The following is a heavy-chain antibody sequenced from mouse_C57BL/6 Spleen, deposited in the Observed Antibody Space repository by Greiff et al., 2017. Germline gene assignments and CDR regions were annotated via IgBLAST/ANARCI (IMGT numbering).Heavy chain of an antibody. CDR1: GYTFTSYW. CDR2: IDPSDSYT. Sequence: QVQLQQPGAELVKPGASVKLSCKASGYTFTSYWMQWVKQRPGQGLEWIGEIDPSDSYTNYNQKFKGKATLTVDTSSSTAYMQLSSLTSEDSAVYYCARDDYDWYYAMDYWGQGTSVTVSS. J-gene: IGHJ4*01. CDR3: ARDDYDWYYAMDY. D-gene: IGHD2-4*01. V-gene: IGHV1-50*01.